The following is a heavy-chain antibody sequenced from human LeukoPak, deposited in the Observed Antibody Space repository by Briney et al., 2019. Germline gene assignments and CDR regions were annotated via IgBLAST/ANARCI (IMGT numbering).Heavy chain of an antibody. CDR1: GFTFSSYA. V-gene: IGHV3-23*01. J-gene: IGHJ5*02. CDR2: ISGSGGST. D-gene: IGHD6-6*01. Sequence: GGSLRLSCAASGFTFSSYAMSWVRQAPGKGLEWVSAISGSGGSTYYADSVKGRFTISRDNSKNTLYLQMNSPRAEDTAVYYCAKALRIAARARDWFDPWGQGTLVTVSS. CDR3: AKALRIAARARDWFDP.